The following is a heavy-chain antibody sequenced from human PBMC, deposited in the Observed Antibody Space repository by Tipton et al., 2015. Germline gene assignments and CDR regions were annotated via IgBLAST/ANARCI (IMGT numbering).Heavy chain of an antibody. Sequence: TLSLTCTVSGGSISSSSYYWGWIRQPPGKGLEWIGSIYYSGSTYYNPSLKSRVTISVDTSKNQFSLRLTSVTAADTAMYYCARTRGVQSSDWEVHWGQGILVNVSS. CDR1: GGSISSSSYY. V-gene: IGHV4-39*07. CDR2: IYYSGST. D-gene: IGHD2-21*02. CDR3: ARTRGVQSSDWEVH. J-gene: IGHJ4*02.